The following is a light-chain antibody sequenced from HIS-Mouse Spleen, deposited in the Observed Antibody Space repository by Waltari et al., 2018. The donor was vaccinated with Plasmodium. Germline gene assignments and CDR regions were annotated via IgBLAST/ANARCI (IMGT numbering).Light chain of an antibody. V-gene: IGKV3-11*01. CDR3: QQRSNWMYT. CDR1: QSVSSY. CDR2: DAS. Sequence: EIVLTQSPATLSLSPGERATLYCRASQSVSSYLAWYQQKPGKAPRLLIYDASNRATGIPARFSGSGSGTDFTLTISSLEPEDFAVYYCQQRSNWMYTFGQGTKLEIK. J-gene: IGKJ2*01.